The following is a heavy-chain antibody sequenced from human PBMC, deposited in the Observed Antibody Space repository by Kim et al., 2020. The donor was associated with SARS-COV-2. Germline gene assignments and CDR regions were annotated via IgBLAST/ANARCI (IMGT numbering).Heavy chain of an antibody. CDR2: IYSGGST. V-gene: IGHV3-53*01. Sequence: GGSLRLSCAASGFTVSSNYMSWVRQAPGKGLEWVSVIYSGGSTYYADSVKGRFTISRDNSKNTLYLQMNSLRAEDTAVYYCARMGSSDWYGEDYWGQGTLVTVSS. CDR3: ARMGSSDWYGEDY. D-gene: IGHD6-19*01. J-gene: IGHJ4*02. CDR1: GFTVSSNY.